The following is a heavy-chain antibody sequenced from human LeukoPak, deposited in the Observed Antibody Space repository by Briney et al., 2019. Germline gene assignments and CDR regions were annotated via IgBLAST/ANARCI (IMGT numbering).Heavy chain of an antibody. V-gene: IGHV3-53*01. Sequence: GGSLRLSCAASGFTVSSNYMSWVRQAPGKGLEWVSVIYSGGSTYYADSVKGRFTISRDNSKNTLYLQMNSLRAEDTAVYYCARRKLGLGGATDVWGQGTLVTVSS. CDR2: IYSGGST. J-gene: IGHJ4*02. CDR1: GFTVSSNY. D-gene: IGHD1-26*01. CDR3: ARRKLGLGGATDV.